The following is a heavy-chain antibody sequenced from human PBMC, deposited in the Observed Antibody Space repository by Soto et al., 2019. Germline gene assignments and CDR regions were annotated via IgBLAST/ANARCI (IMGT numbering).Heavy chain of an antibody. Sequence: EVQLVESGGGLVKPGGSLRLSCAASGFTFSSYSMNWVRQAPGKGLEWVSSISSSSSYIYYADSVKGRFTISRDNAKNSLYLQMNSLRAEDTDVYYCAREGYYDSSGYLGYPRWFDPWGQGTLVTVSS. CDR1: GFTFSSYS. J-gene: IGHJ5*02. V-gene: IGHV3-21*01. CDR2: ISSSSSYI. D-gene: IGHD3-22*01. CDR3: AREGYYDSSGYLGYPRWFDP.